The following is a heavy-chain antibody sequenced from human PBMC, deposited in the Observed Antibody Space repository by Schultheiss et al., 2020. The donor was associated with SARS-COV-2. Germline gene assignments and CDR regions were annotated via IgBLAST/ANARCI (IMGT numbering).Heavy chain of an antibody. J-gene: IGHJ6*02. V-gene: IGHV3-23*01. CDR3: ARDSGSYLLYGMDV. D-gene: IGHD1-26*01. Sequence: GGSLRLSCAASGFTFSDYYMSWIRQAPGKGLEWVSAISGSGGSTYYADSVKGRFTISRDNSKNTLYLQMNSLRAEDTAVYYCARDSGSYLLYGMDVWGQGTTVTVSS. CDR2: ISGSGGST. CDR1: GFTFSDYY.